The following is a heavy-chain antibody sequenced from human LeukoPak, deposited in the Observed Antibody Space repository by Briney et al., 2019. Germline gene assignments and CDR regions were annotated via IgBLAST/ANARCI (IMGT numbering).Heavy chain of an antibody. Sequence: PGGSLRLSCAGSGFTFSGTWLNWVRQAPGQGLEWVARINTKTDGATTTYGAPVKGGFTISRDDSKSTLYLDMNSLKTEDTAVYYCTTEFWYYFNNWGQGTLVTVSS. CDR2: INTKTDGATT. CDR3: TTEFWYYFNN. D-gene: IGHD3-3*01. V-gene: IGHV3-15*01. J-gene: IGHJ4*02. CDR1: GFTFSGTW.